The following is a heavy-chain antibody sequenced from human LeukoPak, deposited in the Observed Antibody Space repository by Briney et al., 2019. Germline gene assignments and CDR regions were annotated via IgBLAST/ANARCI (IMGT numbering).Heavy chain of an antibody. CDR2: INHSGST. CDR3: ASYSSSGNYFDY. CDR1: GGSFSGYY. Sequence: SVTLSLTCAVYGGSFSGYYWSRIRQPPGKGLEWIGEINHSGSTNYNPSLKSRVTISVDTSKNQFSLKLSSVTAADTAVYYCASYSSSGNYFDYWGQGTLVTVSS. V-gene: IGHV4-34*01. D-gene: IGHD6-13*01. J-gene: IGHJ4*02.